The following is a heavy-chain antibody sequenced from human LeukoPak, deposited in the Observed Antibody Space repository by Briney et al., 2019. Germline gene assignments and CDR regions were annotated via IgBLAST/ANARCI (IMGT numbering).Heavy chain of an antibody. Sequence: PSETLSLTCTVSGYSISSGYYWGWIRQPPGKGLEWIGSIYHSGSTYYNPSLKSRVTISVDTSKNQFSLKLSSVTAADTAVYYCARAGVVAATSNFDYWGQGTLVTVSS. CDR2: IYHSGST. CDR1: GYSISSGYY. CDR3: ARAGVVAATSNFDY. V-gene: IGHV4-38-2*02. D-gene: IGHD2-15*01. J-gene: IGHJ4*02.